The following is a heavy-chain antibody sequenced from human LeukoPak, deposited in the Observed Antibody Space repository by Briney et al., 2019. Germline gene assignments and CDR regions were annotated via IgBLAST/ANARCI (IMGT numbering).Heavy chain of an antibody. Sequence: SETLSLTCTVSGGSISSSSYYWGWIRQPAGKGLEWIGRIYTSGSTNYNPSLKSRVTMSVDTSKNQFSLKLSSVTAADTAVYYCARVLVTNTAGFDPWGQGTLVTVSS. CDR1: GGSISSSSYY. V-gene: IGHV4-61*02. CDR3: ARVLVTNTAGFDP. J-gene: IGHJ5*02. D-gene: IGHD3-9*01. CDR2: IYTSGST.